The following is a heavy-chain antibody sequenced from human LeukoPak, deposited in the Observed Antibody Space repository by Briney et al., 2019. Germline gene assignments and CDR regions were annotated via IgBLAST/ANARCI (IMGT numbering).Heavy chain of an antibody. D-gene: IGHD5-12*01. CDR2: ISSSSGYI. Sequence: KAGGSLRLSCVDSGFTFSFYTMNWVRQAPGKGLEWVSSISSSSGYIHYADSVKGRFTISRDNAKNSLYLQMNSLRAEDTAVYYCARDRWGYSYGGDWGQGTLVTVSS. V-gene: IGHV3-21*01. CDR3: ARDRWGYSYGGD. J-gene: IGHJ4*02. CDR1: GFTFSFYT.